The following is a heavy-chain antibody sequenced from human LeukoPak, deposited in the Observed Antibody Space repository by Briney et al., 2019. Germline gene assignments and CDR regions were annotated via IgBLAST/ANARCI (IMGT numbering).Heavy chain of an antibody. CDR1: GFTFSSYS. D-gene: IGHD3-10*01. J-gene: IGHJ4*02. CDR3: AKKPYGELFFDY. CDR2: ISGSGGST. V-gene: IGHV3-23*01. Sequence: GGSLRLSCAASGFTFSSYSMNWVRQAPGKGLEWVSSISGSGGSTYYADSVKGRFTISRDNSKNTLYLQMNSLRAEDTAVYYCAKKPYGELFFDYWGQGTLVTVSS.